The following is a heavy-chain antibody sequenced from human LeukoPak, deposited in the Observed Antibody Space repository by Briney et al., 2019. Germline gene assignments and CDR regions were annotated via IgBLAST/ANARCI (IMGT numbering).Heavy chain of an antibody. CDR2: INPNSGGT. Sequence: AASVKVSCKASGYTFTGYYMHWVRQAPGQGLEWMGRINPNSGGTNYAQKFQGRVTMTRDTSISTVYMELSRLRSDDTAVYYCARDLREYDSSGREYYFDYWGQGTLVTVSS. J-gene: IGHJ4*02. CDR1: GYTFTGYY. V-gene: IGHV1-2*06. D-gene: IGHD3-22*01. CDR3: ARDLREYDSSGREYYFDY.